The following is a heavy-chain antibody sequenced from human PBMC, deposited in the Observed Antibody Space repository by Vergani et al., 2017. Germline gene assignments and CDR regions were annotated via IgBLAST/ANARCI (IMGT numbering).Heavy chain of an antibody. CDR3: TRDAIVVVTANPHPDY. CDR2: IRSKAYGGTT. V-gene: IGHV3-49*04. D-gene: IGHD2-21*02. CDR1: GFTFGDYA. Sequence: EVQLVESGGGLVQPGRSLRLSCTASGFTFGDYAMSWVRQAPGKGLEWVGFIRSKAYGGTTEYAASVKGRFTISRDDSKSIAYLQMNSLKTEDTAVYYWTRDAIVVVTANPHPDYWGQGTLVTVSS. J-gene: IGHJ4*02.